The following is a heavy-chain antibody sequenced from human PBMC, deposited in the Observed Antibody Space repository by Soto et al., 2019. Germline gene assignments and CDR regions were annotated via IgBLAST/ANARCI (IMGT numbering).Heavy chain of an antibody. V-gene: IGHV3-23*01. CDR2: ISGSGGRT. J-gene: IGHJ4*02. Sequence: EVQLLESGGGLIQPGGSLRLSCEASGFTFSNYGMTWVRLAPGKGLEWVSTISGSGGRTFYADPVKGRFTISRDNSKNTLYLQMKILRAEDTSVYYCAKEMIASTLADFFDYWGQGILVTVSS. CDR1: GFTFSNYG. CDR3: AKEMIASTLADFFDY. D-gene: IGHD2-21*01.